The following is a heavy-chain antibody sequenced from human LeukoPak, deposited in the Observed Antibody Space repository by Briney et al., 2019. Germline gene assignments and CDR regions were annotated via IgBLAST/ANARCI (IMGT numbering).Heavy chain of an antibody. J-gene: IGHJ5*02. CDR3: ARVAVAGTWGNWFDP. D-gene: IGHD6-19*01. CDR2: INPNSGGT. V-gene: IGHV1-2*02. Sequence: ASVKVSCKASGYTFTGYYMHWVRQAPGQGLEWMGWINPNSGGTNYAQKFQGRVTMTRDTSISTAYMELSRLRSDDTPVYYCARVAVAGTWGNWFDPWGQGTLVTVSS. CDR1: GYTFTGYY.